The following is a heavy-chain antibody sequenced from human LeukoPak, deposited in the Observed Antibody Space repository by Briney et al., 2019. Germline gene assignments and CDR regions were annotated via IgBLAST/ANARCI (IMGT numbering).Heavy chain of an antibody. D-gene: IGHD5-24*01. Sequence: ASVKVSFKASGFPFTSHGISWVRQAPGQGLGWMGWISAYNGNTNYSQKLQGRVTITTDTSTSTAHMGLRSLRSDDTAVYYCARQEIWYFDYWGQGTLVTVSS. V-gene: IGHV1-18*04. CDR2: ISAYNGNT. J-gene: IGHJ4*02. CDR1: GFPFTSHG. CDR3: ARQEIWYFDY.